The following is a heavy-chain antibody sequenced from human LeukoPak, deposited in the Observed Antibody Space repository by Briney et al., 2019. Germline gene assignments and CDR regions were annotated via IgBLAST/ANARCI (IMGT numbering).Heavy chain of an antibody. Sequence: GESLKISCKGSGYSFTSYWIGWVRQMPGKGLEWMGIIYPGDSHTRYSPSFQGQVTISADKSISTAYLQWSSLKASDTAIYYCARGYSSSSRGFDYWGQGTLVTVSS. CDR2: IYPGDSHT. D-gene: IGHD6-6*01. V-gene: IGHV5-51*01. CDR3: ARGYSSSSRGFDY. J-gene: IGHJ4*02. CDR1: GYSFTSYW.